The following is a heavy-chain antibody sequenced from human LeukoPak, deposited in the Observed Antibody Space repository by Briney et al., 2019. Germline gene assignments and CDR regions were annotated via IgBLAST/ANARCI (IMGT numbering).Heavy chain of an antibody. Sequence: PSETLSLTCTVSGGSISSSSYHWGWIRQPPGKGLEWIGSIYYSGSTYYNPSLKSRVTISVDTSKNQFSLKLSSVTAADTAVYYCASWGYYYDSSGFWFDPWGQGTLVTVSS. J-gene: IGHJ5*02. CDR2: IYYSGST. V-gene: IGHV4-39*01. CDR3: ASWGYYYDSSGFWFDP. D-gene: IGHD3-22*01. CDR1: GGSISSSSYH.